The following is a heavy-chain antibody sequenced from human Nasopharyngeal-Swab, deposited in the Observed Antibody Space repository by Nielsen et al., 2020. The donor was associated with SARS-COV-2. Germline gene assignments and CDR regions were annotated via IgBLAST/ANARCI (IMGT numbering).Heavy chain of an antibody. CDR2: ISYDGSNK. D-gene: IGHD2-15*01. V-gene: IGHV3-30-3*01. CDR3: ARSWGGGYSFSFDY. Sequence: GESLKISCAASGFTFSSYAMHWVRQAPGKGLEWVAVISYDGSNKYYADSVKARFTISRDNSKNTLYLQMNSLRAEDTAVYYCARSWGGGYSFSFDYWGQGTLVTVSS. CDR1: GFTFSSYA. J-gene: IGHJ4*02.